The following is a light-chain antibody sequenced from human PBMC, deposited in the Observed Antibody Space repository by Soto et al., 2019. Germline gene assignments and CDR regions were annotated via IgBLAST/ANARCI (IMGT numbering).Light chain of an antibody. CDR2: EVN. J-gene: IGLJ3*02. Sequence: QSVLTQPASVSGSPGQSITISCAGTSSDVGGYNYVSWYQQHPGKAPKLMIYEVNYRPSGVSDRFSGSKSGNTASLTISGLQAEDEADYYCSSYTTSSTQVFGGGTKVTVL. CDR3: SSYTTSSTQV. V-gene: IGLV2-14*01. CDR1: SSDVGGYNY.